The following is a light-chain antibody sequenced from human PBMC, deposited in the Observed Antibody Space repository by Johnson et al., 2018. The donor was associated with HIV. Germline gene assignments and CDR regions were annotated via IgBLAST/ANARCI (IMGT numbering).Light chain of an antibody. CDR3: ASWDDSLNGRV. V-gene: IGLV1-44*01. CDR1: SSNIGSNT. Sequence: QSVLTQPPSASGTPGQRVTISCSGSSSNIGSNTVNWYQQLPGTTPKLLIYSNNQRPSGVPDRFSGSKSGPSASLALRGLQSEDEADYYCASWDDSLNGRVFGTGTKVTVL. CDR2: SNN. J-gene: IGLJ1*01.